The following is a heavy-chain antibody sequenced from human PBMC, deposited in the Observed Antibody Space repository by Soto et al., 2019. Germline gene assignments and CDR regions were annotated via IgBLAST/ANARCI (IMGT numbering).Heavy chain of an antibody. Sequence: EVQVVESGGGLVQPGGSLRLSCAASGFTFSSYSMNWVRQAPGKGLEWVSSISSSSSYIYYADSVKGRFTISRDNAKNSLYLQMNSLRAEDTAVYYCARDKFYDYSNYALNLANDYWGQGTLVTVSS. CDR2: ISSSSSYI. J-gene: IGHJ4*02. CDR1: GFTFSSYS. D-gene: IGHD4-4*01. V-gene: IGHV3-21*01. CDR3: ARDKFYDYSNYALNLANDY.